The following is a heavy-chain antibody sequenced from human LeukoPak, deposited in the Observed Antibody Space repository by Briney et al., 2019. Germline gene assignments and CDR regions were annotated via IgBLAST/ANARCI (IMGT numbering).Heavy chain of an antibody. J-gene: IGHJ6*03. CDR3: ARDSGSYSSSSYMDV. CDR1: GYTLTSYG. CDR2: ISAYNGNT. Sequence: ASVKVSCKASGYTLTSYGISWVRQAPGQGLEWMGWISAYNGNTNNAQKLQGRVTMTTDTSTSTAYMELRSLRSDDTAVYYCARDSGSYSSSSYMDVWGKGTTVTVSS. V-gene: IGHV1-18*01. D-gene: IGHD6-13*01.